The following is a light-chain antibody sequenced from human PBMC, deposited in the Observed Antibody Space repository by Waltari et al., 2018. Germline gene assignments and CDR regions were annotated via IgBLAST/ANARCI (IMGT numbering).Light chain of an antibody. CDR2: RDT. CDR3: QAWDTYIHVV. CDR1: RLTDRY. Sequence: SYELTQPPSVSVSPGQTARITCSGDRLTDRYVSWYHHKPGHSPVLLISRDTRRPSGIPERFSGSTSGNTVALTISGTQALDEAVYYCQAWDTYIHVVFGGGTKLTVL. V-gene: IGLV3-1*01. J-gene: IGLJ2*01.